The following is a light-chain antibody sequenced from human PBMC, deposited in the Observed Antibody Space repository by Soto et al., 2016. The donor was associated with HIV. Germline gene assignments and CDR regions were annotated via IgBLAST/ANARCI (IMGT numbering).Light chain of an antibody. V-gene: IGLV3-21*03. J-gene: IGLJ3*02. CDR2: DDT. Sequence: SYVLTQPPSVSVAPGKTARITCGGNKIGSKSVHWYQQKPGQAPVLVVYDDTRRPSGIPDRFSGSSSGNTATLTISRAEVGDEADYYCQVWDGNTDHRVFGGGTELTVL. CDR3: QVWDGNTDHRV. CDR1: KIGSKS.